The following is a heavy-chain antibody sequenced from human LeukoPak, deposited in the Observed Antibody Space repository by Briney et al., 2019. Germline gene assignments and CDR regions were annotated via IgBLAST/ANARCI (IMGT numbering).Heavy chain of an antibody. CDR1: GYTFTGYY. V-gene: IGHV1-2*02. D-gene: IGHD3-10*01. CDR2: INPNSGGT. J-gene: IGHJ4*02. Sequence: ASVKVSCKASGYTFTGYYIHWVRQAPGQGLEWMGWINPNSGGTIYTQEFQGRVTMTRDTSITTAYMELSGLRSDDTAVYFCARDYSHSGSYSFFDYWGQGALVTVSS. CDR3: ARDYSHSGSYSFFDY.